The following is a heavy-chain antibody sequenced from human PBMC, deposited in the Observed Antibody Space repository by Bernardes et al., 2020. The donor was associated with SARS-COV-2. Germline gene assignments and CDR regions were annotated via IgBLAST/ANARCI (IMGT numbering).Heavy chain of an antibody. V-gene: IGHV3-23*01. Sequence: GGSLRLSCAASGFTFSSYAMSWVRQGPGKGLEWVSAISGSGGSTYYADSVKGRFTISRDNSKNTLYLQMNSLRAEDTAVYYCAKDSTPPSYCGGDCYGAFDIWGQGTMVTVSS. J-gene: IGHJ3*02. CDR2: ISGSGGST. CDR1: GFTFSSYA. D-gene: IGHD2-21*02. CDR3: AKDSTPPSYCGGDCYGAFDI.